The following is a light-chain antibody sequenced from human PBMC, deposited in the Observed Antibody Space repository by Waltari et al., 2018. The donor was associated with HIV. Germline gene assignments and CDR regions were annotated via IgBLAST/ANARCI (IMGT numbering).Light chain of an antibody. CDR1: QTIGDY. V-gene: IGKV1-39*01. CDR2: SAT. CDR3: EQIYTFPLFT. Sequence: DIQLTQSPSPLSASVGYRVTITCRASQTIGDYVNWYQQKPGKPPKLLIYSATSLQPGVPSRFSGSGSGTDFALTISSLQPEDFAIYYCEQIYTFPLFTFGPGTKVDIK. J-gene: IGKJ3*01.